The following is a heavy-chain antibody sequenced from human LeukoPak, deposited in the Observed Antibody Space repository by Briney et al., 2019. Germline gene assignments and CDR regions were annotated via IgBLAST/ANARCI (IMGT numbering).Heavy chain of an antibody. CDR2: IYYSGST. Sequence: SETLSLTCTVSGGSISSYYWSWIRQPPGKGLEWIGYIYYSGSTNYNPSLKSRVTISVDTSKNQFSLKLSSVTAADTAVYYCARETISVVVFSWGGGYFDYWGQGTLVTVSS. J-gene: IGHJ4*02. D-gene: IGHD2-21*01. CDR1: GGSISSYY. V-gene: IGHV4-59*01. CDR3: ARETISVVVFSWGGGYFDY.